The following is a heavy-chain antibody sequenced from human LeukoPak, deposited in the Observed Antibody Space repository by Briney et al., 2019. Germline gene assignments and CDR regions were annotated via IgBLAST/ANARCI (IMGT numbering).Heavy chain of an antibody. V-gene: IGHV4-34*01. D-gene: IGHD1-14*01. CDR3: TRYPRSPNRHRFDP. Sequence: SETLSLTCAVYGGSFSGYYWSWIRQSPGKGLEWIGEITQSGNTNYNPSLKSRLTISVDTSKNHFSLHLTSVPAADTALYYCTRYPRSPNRHRFDPWGQGTLVSVSS. CDR2: ITQSGNT. J-gene: IGHJ5*02. CDR1: GGSFSGYY.